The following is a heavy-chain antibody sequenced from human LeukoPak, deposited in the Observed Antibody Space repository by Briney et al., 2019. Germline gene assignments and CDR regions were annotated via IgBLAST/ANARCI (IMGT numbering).Heavy chain of an antibody. CDR2: INGNGGRT. V-gene: IGHV3-23*01. Sequence: PGGSLRLSCAASGFTFSSYAMSWVRQAPGKGLEWVSSINGNGGRTYYADSVKGRCTISRDNSKNTLFLQMTSLRAEDTAVYYCATPPTVTRNYWGQGTLVTVSS. CDR3: ATPPTVTRNY. J-gene: IGHJ4*02. D-gene: IGHD4-17*01. CDR1: GFTFSSYA.